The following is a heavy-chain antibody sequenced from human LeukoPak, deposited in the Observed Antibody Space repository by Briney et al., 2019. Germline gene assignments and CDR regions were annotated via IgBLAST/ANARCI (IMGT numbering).Heavy chain of an antibody. CDR1: GFTFDDYA. CDR2: ISGDGGST. Sequence: GGSLRLSCAASGFTFDDYAMHWVHQAPGKGLEWVSLISGDGGSTYYADSVKGRFTISRDNSKNSLYLQMNSLRTEDTALYYCAKDRGYSGYGQNFNYWGQGTLVTVSS. D-gene: IGHD5-12*01. CDR3: AKDRGYSGYGQNFNY. J-gene: IGHJ4*02. V-gene: IGHV3-43*02.